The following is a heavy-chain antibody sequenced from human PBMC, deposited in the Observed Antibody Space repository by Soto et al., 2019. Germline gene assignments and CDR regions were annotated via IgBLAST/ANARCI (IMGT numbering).Heavy chain of an antibody. Sequence: EVQMVQSGAEVKKPGESLKISCKGSGYSFTNYWIGWVRQMPGKGLEWMGIIYPGDSNTKYSQSFQGQVTISVDKSINTAYLQWRSLKASDTAMYYCAKVASYYFDYWGQGTLVTVSS. J-gene: IGHJ4*02. V-gene: IGHV5-51*03. CDR2: IYPGDSNT. CDR3: AKVASYYFDY. D-gene: IGHD2-15*01. CDR1: GYSFTNYW.